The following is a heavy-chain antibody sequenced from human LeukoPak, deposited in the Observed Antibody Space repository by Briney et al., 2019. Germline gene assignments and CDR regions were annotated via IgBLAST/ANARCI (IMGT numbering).Heavy chain of an antibody. CDR1: GGTFSRYA. V-gene: IGHV1-18*01. D-gene: IGHD6-19*01. Sequence: ASVKVSCKASGGTFSRYAISWVRQAPGQGLEWMGWISAYNGNTNYAQKLQGRVTMTTDTSTSTAYMELRSLRSDDTAVYYCARDPYSSGWYAPYYYYYGMDVWGQGTTVTVSS. CDR2: ISAYNGNT. CDR3: ARDPYSSGWYAPYYYYYGMDV. J-gene: IGHJ6*02.